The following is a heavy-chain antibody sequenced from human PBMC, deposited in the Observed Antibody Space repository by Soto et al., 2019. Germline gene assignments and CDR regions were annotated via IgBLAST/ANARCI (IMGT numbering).Heavy chain of an antibody. CDR2: IYYSGST. J-gene: IGHJ3*02. D-gene: IGHD3-10*01. V-gene: IGHV4-59*01. CDR3: ARVWGGAFDI. CDR1: GDSIISYY. Sequence: SEPLSLTCIVSGDSIISYYWSWIRQPPGKGLEWIGYIYYSGSTNYNPPLKSRVAISVDTSKNQFSLKLSSVTAADTAVYYCARVWGGAFDIWGQGTMVT.